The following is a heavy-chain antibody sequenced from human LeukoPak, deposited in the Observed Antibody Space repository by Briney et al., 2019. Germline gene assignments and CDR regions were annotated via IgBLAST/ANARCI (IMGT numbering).Heavy chain of an antibody. J-gene: IGHJ3*01. Sequence: PGGSLRLPCAASGFTFSGSSMHWVRQASGKGLEWVGRIRSKANNYATAYAASVKGRFTISRDDSKNTVYLQMNSLKTEDTAIYYCTPWQSDAFDFWGQGTMVTVSS. V-gene: IGHV3-73*01. D-gene: IGHD5-24*01. CDR1: GFTFSGSS. CDR3: TPWQSDAFDF. CDR2: IRSKANNYAT.